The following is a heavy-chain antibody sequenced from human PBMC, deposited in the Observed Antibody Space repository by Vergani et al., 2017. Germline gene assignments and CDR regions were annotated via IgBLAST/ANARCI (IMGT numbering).Heavy chain of an antibody. D-gene: IGHD2-15*01. CDR3: ARVSRILQYYYYMDV. Sequence: QVQLVQSGAEVKKPGASVKVSCKASGYTFTSYYMHWVRQAPGQGLEWMGIINPSGGSTSYAQKFQGRVTMTRDTSTSTVYMELSSLRSEDTAVYYCARVSRILQYYYYMDVWGKGTTVTVSS. V-gene: IGHV1-46*01. CDR2: INPSGGST. CDR1: GYTFTSYY. J-gene: IGHJ6*03.